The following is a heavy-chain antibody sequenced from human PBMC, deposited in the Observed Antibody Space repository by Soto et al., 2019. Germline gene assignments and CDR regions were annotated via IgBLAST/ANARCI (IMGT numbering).Heavy chain of an antibody. CDR3: ARVDKRFFLAGNGMDV. J-gene: IGHJ6*02. CDR2: INHSGST. Sequence: SETLSLTCAVYGGSFSGYYWSWICQPPGKGLEWIGEINHSGSTNYNPSLKSRVTISVDTSKNQFSLKLSSVTAADTAVYYCARVDKRFFLAGNGMDVWGQGTTVTVSS. D-gene: IGHD3-3*01. V-gene: IGHV4-34*01. CDR1: GGSFSGYY.